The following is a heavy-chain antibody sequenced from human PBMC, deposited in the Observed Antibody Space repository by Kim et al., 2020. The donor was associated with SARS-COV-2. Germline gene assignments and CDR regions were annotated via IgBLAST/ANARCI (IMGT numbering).Heavy chain of an antibody. Sequence: GGSLRLSCAASGFTFSSYAMSWVRQAPGKGLEWVSAISGSGGSTYYADSVKGRFTISRDNSKNTLYLQMNSLRAEDTAVYYCAKDYYDSSGPLPPGGMDVWGQGTTVTVSS. CDR2: ISGSGGST. V-gene: IGHV3-23*01. D-gene: IGHD3-22*01. J-gene: IGHJ6*02. CDR3: AKDYYDSSGPLPPGGMDV. CDR1: GFTFSSYA.